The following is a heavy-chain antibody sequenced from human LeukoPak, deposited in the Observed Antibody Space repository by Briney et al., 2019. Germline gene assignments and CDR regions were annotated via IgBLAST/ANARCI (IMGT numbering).Heavy chain of an antibody. CDR2: ISSSSSYI. Sequence: GGSLRLSCAASGFTFSSYSMNWVRQAPGKGLEWVSSISSSSSYIYYADSVKGRFTISRDNAKNSLYLQMNSLRAEDTAVYYCAREGGYNFAYFDYWGQGTLVTVSS. V-gene: IGHV3-21*01. J-gene: IGHJ4*02. CDR1: GFTFSSYS. CDR3: AREGGYNFAYFDY. D-gene: IGHD5-24*01.